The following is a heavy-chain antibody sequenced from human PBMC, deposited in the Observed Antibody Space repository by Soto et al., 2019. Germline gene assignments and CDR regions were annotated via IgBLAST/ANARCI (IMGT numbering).Heavy chain of an antibody. V-gene: IGHV4-39*01. Sequence: QVQLQESGPGLVKPSETLSLTCTVSGDSISRYTYYWGWIRQPPGKGLEWIGSIYYSGSTYYNPSLNSRVSMSVDPSRIHFFLKLISVTAADTAVYYCARQSYDSSDYFDYWGQGTLVTVSP. CDR1: GDSISRYTYY. D-gene: IGHD3-22*01. CDR3: ARQSYDSSDYFDY. CDR2: IYYSGST. J-gene: IGHJ4*02.